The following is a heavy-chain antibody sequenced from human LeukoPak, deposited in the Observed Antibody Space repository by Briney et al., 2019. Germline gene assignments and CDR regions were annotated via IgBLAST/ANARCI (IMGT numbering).Heavy chain of an antibody. Sequence: GGSLRLSCAASGFTFSSYAMSSLRQAPGKGLGWVSAISGSGGSTYYADSVKGRFTISRDNSKNTLYLQMNSLRAEDTAVYYCAKDFDAFDIWGQGTMVTVSS. CDR1: GFTFSSYA. CDR3: AKDFDAFDI. CDR2: ISGSGGST. V-gene: IGHV3-23*01. J-gene: IGHJ3*02.